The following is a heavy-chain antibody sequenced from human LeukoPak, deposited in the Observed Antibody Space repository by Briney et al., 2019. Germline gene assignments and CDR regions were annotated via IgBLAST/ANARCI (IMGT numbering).Heavy chain of an antibody. V-gene: IGHV3-9*01. CDR3: AKGDSSGYYPY. Sequence: GRSLRLSCAASGFTFDDYATHWVRQAPGKGLEWVSGTSWNSGSIGYADSVKGRFTISRDNAKNSLYLQMNSLRAEDTALYYCAKGDSSGYYPYWGQGTLVTVSS. J-gene: IGHJ1*01. CDR1: GFTFDDYA. D-gene: IGHD3-22*01. CDR2: TSWNSGSI.